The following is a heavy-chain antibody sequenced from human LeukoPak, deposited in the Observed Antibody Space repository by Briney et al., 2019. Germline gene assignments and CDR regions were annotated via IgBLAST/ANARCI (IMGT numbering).Heavy chain of an antibody. V-gene: IGHV3-30*02. D-gene: IGHD3-10*01. CDR3: AKDRSCELLWFGELLCPIDY. CDR2: VRYDGSNK. J-gene: IGHJ4*02. CDR1: GFTFSSYG. Sequence: GGSLRLSCAASGFTFSSYGMYWVRQAPGKGLEWVAFVRYDGSNKYYADSVKGRFTISRDNSKNTLYLQMNSLRAEDTAVYYCAKDRSCELLWFGELLCPIDYWGQGTLVTVSS.